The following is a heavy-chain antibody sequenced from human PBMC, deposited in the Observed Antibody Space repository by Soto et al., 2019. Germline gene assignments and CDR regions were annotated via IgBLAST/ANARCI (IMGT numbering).Heavy chain of an antibody. J-gene: IGHJ6*03. CDR3: ATLQMGYCSGGSCSHYYYYYYMDV. CDR1: GYTLTELS. CDR2: FDPEDGET. D-gene: IGHD2-15*01. V-gene: IGHV1-24*01. Sequence: ASVKVSCKVSGYTLTELSMHWVRQAPGKGLEWMGGFDPEDGETIYAQKFQGRVTMTEDTSTDTAYMELSSLRSEDTAVYYCATLQMGYCSGGSCSHYYYYYYMDVWGKGTTVTVSS.